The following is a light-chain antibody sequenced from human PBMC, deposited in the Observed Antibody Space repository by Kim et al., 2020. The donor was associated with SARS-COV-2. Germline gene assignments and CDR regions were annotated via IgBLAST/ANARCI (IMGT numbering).Light chain of an antibody. V-gene: IGKV1-39*01. CDR3: QQSYSL. CDR1: QSIGKY. J-gene: IGKJ3*01. CDR2: AAS. Sequence: DIQMTQSPSSLFASVGDRVTITCRSSQSIGKYLNWYQQKPGRVPKLLIYAASSLQSGVPSRFSGSGSETDFTLTISSLQPEDFATYYCQQSYSLFGPGTKVDIK.